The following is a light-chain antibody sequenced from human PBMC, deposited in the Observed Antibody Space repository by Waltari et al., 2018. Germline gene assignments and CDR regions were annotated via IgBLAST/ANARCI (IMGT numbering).Light chain of an antibody. Sequence: DIQMTQSPSSVSASVGDRVTITCRASQDLHTWLAWYQQTPGKAPKLLIQGASSLQSGVPSRFSGSGFGTDFTLTISSLQPEDVATYYCQQANSFPFTFGPGTKVDIK. V-gene: IGKV1-12*01. CDR1: QDLHTW. CDR2: GAS. J-gene: IGKJ3*01. CDR3: QQANSFPFT.